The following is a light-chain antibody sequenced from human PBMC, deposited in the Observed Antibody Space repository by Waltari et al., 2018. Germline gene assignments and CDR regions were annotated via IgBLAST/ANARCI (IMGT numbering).Light chain of an antibody. CDR1: SSAVGGYDY. V-gene: IGLV2-14*03. CDR3: GSYTSSITLV. Sequence: QSALTQPASVSGSPGQSITLPCPGTSSAVGGYDYFSWYQQHPGKAPKLMIYDFSNRPSGVSNRFSGSKSGNTASLTISGLQADDEADYYCGSYTSSITLVFGGGTKLTVL. J-gene: IGLJ2*01. CDR2: DFS.